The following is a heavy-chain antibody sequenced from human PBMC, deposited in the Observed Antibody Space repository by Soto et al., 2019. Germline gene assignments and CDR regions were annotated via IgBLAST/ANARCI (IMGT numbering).Heavy chain of an antibody. Sequence: ASVKVSCKASGYTFTSYGISWVRQAPGQGLEWMAWISAHNGNTDYAQKLQGRVTVTRDTSTSTAYMELRSLRSDDTAVYYCARVRGPYCGGDCYPPTPNWFDPWGQGTLVTVS. V-gene: IGHV1-18*01. CDR2: ISAHNGNT. CDR1: GYTFTSYG. J-gene: IGHJ5*02. CDR3: ARVRGPYCGGDCYPPTPNWFDP. D-gene: IGHD2-21*02.